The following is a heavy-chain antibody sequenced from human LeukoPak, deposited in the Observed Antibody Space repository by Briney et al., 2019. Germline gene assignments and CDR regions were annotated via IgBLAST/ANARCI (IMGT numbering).Heavy chain of an antibody. CDR1: GGSLTTTNY. J-gene: IGHJ4*02. CDR3: AEIAAAGTLFDY. D-gene: IGHD6-13*01. CDR2: INHSGST. Sequence: SETLSLTCGVSGGSLTTTNYWSWVRQPPGQGLEWIGEINHSGSTNYNPSLKSRVTMSVDTSKNQFSLKLSSVTAADTAVYYCAEIAAAGTLFDYWGQGTLVTVSS. V-gene: IGHV4-4*02.